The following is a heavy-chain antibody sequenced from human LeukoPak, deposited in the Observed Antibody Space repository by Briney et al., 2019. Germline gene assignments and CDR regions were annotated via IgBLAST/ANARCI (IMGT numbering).Heavy chain of an antibody. Sequence: SETLSLTCTVSGYSIRSGFYWGWIRQPPGKGLEWIGNIYHSGITYSTPSLKSRVTISVDTSKNQFSLKLSSVTAADKAVYYCARSCRILDIVATIRARLGGNGFDIWGQGTMVTVSS. CDR2: IYHSGIT. CDR1: GYSIRSGFY. CDR3: ARSCRILDIVATIRARLGGNGFDI. J-gene: IGHJ3*02. D-gene: IGHD5-12*01. V-gene: IGHV4-38-2*02.